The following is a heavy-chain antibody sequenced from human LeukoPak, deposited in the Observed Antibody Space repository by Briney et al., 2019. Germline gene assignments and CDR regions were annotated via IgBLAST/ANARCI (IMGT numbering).Heavy chain of an antibody. CDR1: GFTFSTYG. CDR3: AKAPSGTPYQFDY. CDR2: IWYDGSNK. D-gene: IGHD3-10*01. Sequence: PGRSLRLSCAASGFTFSTYGMHWVRQAPGKGLEWVAVIWYDGSNKYYADSVKGRFTISRDNSKNTLYLQMNSLRAEDTAVYYYAKAPSGTPYQFDYWGQGTLVTVSS. J-gene: IGHJ4*02. V-gene: IGHV3-33*06.